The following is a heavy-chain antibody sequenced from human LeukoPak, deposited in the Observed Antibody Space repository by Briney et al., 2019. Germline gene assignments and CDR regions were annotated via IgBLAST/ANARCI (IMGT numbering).Heavy chain of an antibody. J-gene: IGHJ4*02. V-gene: IGHV4-30-4*01. Sequence: SQTLSLTCTVSGGSISSDDYYWSWIRQPPGKGLEWIGYIYYSGTTYNNPSLKSRATISVDTSKNQFSLKLSSVTAADTAVYYCARVESMGDYFDSWGQGTLVTVSS. CDR1: GGSISSDDYY. CDR3: ARVESMGDYFDS. D-gene: IGHD3-16*01. CDR2: IYYSGTT.